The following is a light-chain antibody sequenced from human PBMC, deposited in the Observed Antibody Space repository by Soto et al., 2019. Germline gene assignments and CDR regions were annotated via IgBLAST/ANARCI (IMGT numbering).Light chain of an antibody. Sequence: EIVLTQSPGTLSLSPGERATLSCRASQSVNSRYSAWYQQKPGQAPRLLIYGASSRATGIPDRFSGSGSGTDFTLTISRLEPEDSAVYYCQQYENSPRTFGQGTKVEIK. V-gene: IGKV3-20*01. J-gene: IGKJ1*01. CDR2: GAS. CDR1: QSVNSRY. CDR3: QQYENSPRT.